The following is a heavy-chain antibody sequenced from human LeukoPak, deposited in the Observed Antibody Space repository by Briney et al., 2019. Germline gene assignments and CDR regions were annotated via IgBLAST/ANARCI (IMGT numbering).Heavy chain of an antibody. V-gene: IGHV3-23*01. CDR2: ISGGGGST. CDR1: GFTFSSYW. D-gene: IGHD2-2*01. CDR3: AKGGGIHCSSTSCSYDAFDI. Sequence: GGSLRLSCAASGFTFSSYWMSWVRQAPGKGLEWVSAISGGGGSTYYADSVKGRFTISRDNSKNTLYLQMNSLRAEDTAVYYCAKGGGIHCSSTSCSYDAFDIWGQGTMVTVSS. J-gene: IGHJ3*02.